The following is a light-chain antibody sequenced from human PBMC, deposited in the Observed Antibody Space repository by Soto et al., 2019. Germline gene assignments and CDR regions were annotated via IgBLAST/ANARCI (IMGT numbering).Light chain of an antibody. CDR3: QQYDNLPYT. Sequence: DIQMTQSPSSQSASVGERVTITCQASQDSSNYLNWYQQKPGKAPKLLIYDASNLETGVPSRFSGSGSGTDFTFTISSLQPEDIATYYCQQYDNLPYTFGQGTKLEIK. V-gene: IGKV1-33*01. CDR2: DAS. J-gene: IGKJ2*01. CDR1: QDSSNY.